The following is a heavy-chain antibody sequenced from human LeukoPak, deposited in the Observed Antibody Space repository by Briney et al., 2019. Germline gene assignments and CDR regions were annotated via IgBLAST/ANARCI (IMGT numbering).Heavy chain of an antibody. CDR3: AREFKSGYGMWA. CDR1: GFTFSSYS. J-gene: IGHJ5*02. Sequence: GGSLRLSCTASGFTFSSYSMNWVSQAPGKGLDWVSSITSSSDYVYYADSAKGRFTISRDNAENSLHLLMNSLRADDTAVYYCAREFKSGYGMWAWGQGTLVTVYS. D-gene: IGHD5-18*01. CDR2: ITSSSDYV. V-gene: IGHV3-21*01.